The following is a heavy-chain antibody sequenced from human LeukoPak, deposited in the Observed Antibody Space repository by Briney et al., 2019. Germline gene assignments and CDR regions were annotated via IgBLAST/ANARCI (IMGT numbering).Heavy chain of an antibody. Sequence: SETLSLTCAVYGGSFSGYYWSWIRQPPGKGLEWIGEINHSGSTNYNPSLKSRVTISVDTSENQFSLKLSSVTAADTAVYYCARIRYSYYYGMDVWGQGTTVTVSS. CDR2: INHSGST. CDR3: ARIRYSYYYGMDV. J-gene: IGHJ6*02. V-gene: IGHV4-34*01. D-gene: IGHD1-1*01. CDR1: GGSFSGYY.